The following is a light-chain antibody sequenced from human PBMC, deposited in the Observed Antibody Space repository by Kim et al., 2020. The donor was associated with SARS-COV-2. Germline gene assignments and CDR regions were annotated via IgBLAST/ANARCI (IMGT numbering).Light chain of an antibody. J-gene: IGLJ1*01. V-gene: IGLV2-23*02. Sequence: QSITISCTGTTNDVGTFDLVSWYQQHPGKAPKLLISEVSKRPSGVSIRFSGSKSGNTASLTISGLQAEDEADYYCCSYVRSTTPYVFGTGTKVNVL. CDR2: EVS. CDR3: CSYVRSTTPYV. CDR1: TNDVGTFDL.